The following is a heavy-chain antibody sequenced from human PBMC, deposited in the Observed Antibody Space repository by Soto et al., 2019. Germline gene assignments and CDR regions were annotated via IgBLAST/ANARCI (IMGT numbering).Heavy chain of an antibody. V-gene: IGHV3-30*18. CDR2: ISYDGSNK. D-gene: IGHD2-2*01. CDR1: GFTFSSYG. J-gene: IGHJ5*02. CDR3: AKDSYCSSTSCQSFFDP. Sequence: GGSLRLSCAAPGFTFSSYGMHWVRQAPGKGLEWVAVISYDGSNKYYADSVKGRFTISRDNSKSTLYLQMNSLRAEDTAVYYCAKDSYCSSTSCQSFFDPWGQGTLVTVSS.